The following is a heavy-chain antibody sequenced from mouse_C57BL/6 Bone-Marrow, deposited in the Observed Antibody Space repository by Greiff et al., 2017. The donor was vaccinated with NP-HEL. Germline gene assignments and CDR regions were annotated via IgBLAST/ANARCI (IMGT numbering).Heavy chain of an antibody. CDR2: IDPEDGDT. V-gene: IGHV14-1*01. D-gene: IGHD1-1*01. J-gene: IGHJ1*03. CDR3: TTVPIYYYGSSGYFDV. Sequence: VQLQQSGAELVRPGASVKLSCTASGFNIKDYYMHWVKQRPEQGLEWIGRIDPEDGDTEYDPKFQGKATMTADTSSNTAYLQLSSLTSEDTAVYYCTTVPIYYYGSSGYFDVWGTGTTGTVSS. CDR1: GFNIKDYY.